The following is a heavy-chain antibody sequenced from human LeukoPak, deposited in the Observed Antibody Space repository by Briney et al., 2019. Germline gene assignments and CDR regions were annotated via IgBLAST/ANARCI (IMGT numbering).Heavy chain of an antibody. V-gene: IGHV1-2*02. CDR1: GYTFTSYD. Sequence: ASVKVSCKASGYTFTSYDINWVRQATGQGLEWMGWINPNSGGTNYAQKFQGRVTMTRDTSISTAYMELSRLRSDDTAVYYCARGVEGSDSSSWYGYYYYYGMDVWGQGTTVTVSS. CDR2: INPNSGGT. CDR3: ARGVEGSDSSSWYGYYYYYGMDV. D-gene: IGHD6-13*01. J-gene: IGHJ6*02.